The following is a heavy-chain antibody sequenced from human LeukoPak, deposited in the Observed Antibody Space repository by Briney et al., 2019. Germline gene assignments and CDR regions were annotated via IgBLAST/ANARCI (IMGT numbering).Heavy chain of an antibody. CDR3: ARALPNTDNYNWAFDI. J-gene: IGHJ3*02. V-gene: IGHV4-4*07. D-gene: IGHD5-24*01. CDR2: IHTSGST. CDR1: GGSISTFY. Sequence: SETLSLTCTVSGGSISTFYWNWIRQPAGKGLEWIGRIHTSGSTKYNPSLKSRVTISVDKSNNQFSLKLNSLTAADTAMYYCARALPNTDNYNWAFDIWDQATMVTVSS.